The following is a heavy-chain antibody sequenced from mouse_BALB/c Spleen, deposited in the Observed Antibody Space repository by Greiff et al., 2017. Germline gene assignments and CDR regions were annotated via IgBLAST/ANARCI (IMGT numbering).Heavy chain of an antibody. V-gene: IGHV14-3*02. CDR3: ARAGYYGFFDY. Sequence: VQLQQSGAELVKPGATVKLSYTASGFNIKDTYIHWVKQRPEQGLEWIGRIDSANGNTKYDPKFQAKATITADTSSNTAYLHLSSLTSEDTAVYYCARAGYYGFFDYWGQGTTLTVSS. CDR1: GFNIKDTY. D-gene: IGHD1-2*01. CDR2: IDSANGNT. J-gene: IGHJ2*01.